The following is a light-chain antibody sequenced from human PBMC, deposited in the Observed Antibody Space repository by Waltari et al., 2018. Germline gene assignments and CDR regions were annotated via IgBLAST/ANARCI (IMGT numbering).Light chain of an antibody. Sequence: EIVLTQSPGTLSLSPGDRATLSCRASQSVSRTFAWYQQKPGQAPRLLIYGASTRATGIPERFSGGGSGTDFSLTISRLEPEDFAVYYCQHYVRLPVTFGQGTKVEIK. CDR3: QHYVRLPVT. J-gene: IGKJ1*01. V-gene: IGKV3-20*01. CDR1: QSVSRTF. CDR2: GAS.